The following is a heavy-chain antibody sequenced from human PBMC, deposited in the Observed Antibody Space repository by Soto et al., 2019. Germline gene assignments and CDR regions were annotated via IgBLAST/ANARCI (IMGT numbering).Heavy chain of an antibody. D-gene: IGHD3-16*02. Sequence: QVQLVQSGAEVKKPGASVKVSCKASGYTFTSYGISWVRQAPGQGLEWMGGIIPIFGTANYAQKFQGRVTITADESTSTAYMELSSLRSEDTAVYYCARVALGELSPPFDYWGQGTLVTVSS. V-gene: IGHV1-69*13. CDR3: ARVALGELSPPFDY. J-gene: IGHJ4*02. CDR1: GYTFTSYG. CDR2: IIPIFGTA.